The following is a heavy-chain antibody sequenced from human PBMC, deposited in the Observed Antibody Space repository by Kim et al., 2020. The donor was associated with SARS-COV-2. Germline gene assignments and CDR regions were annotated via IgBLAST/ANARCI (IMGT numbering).Heavy chain of an antibody. V-gene: IGHV1-18*04. Sequence: ASVKVSCKASGYTFTSYGISWVRQAPGQGLEWMGWISAYNGNTNYAQKLQGRVTMTTDTSTSTAYMELRSLRSDDTAVYYCARVPERYSSSIAAFDPWGQGTLVTVSS. CDR3: ARVPERYSSSIAAFDP. D-gene: IGHD6-13*01. CDR2: ISAYNGNT. CDR1: GYTFTSYG. J-gene: IGHJ5*02.